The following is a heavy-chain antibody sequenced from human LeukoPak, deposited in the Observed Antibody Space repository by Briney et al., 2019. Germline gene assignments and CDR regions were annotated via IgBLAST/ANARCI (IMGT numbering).Heavy chain of an antibody. V-gene: IGHV4-39*07. J-gene: IGHJ4*02. CDR2: IYYSGST. D-gene: IGHD3-22*01. CDR3: ARAAIVVSHFDY. Sequence: WVRQAPGKGLEWIGSIYYSGSTYYNPSLKSRVTISVDTSKNQFSLKLSSVTAADTAVYYCARAAIVVSHFDYWGQGTLVTVSS.